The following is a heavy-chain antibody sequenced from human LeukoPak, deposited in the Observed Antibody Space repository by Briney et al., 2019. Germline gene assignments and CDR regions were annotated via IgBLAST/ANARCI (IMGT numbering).Heavy chain of an antibody. CDR2: IYSSRS. CDR3: ARAYSSGWYNYWFDP. V-gene: IGHV4-4*07. D-gene: IGHD6-19*01. CDR1: GASISSYY. Sequence: SSETLSLTCTVSGASISSYYWSWIRQPAGKGLEWIGRIYSSRSIYNPSLKSRVTMSVDTSKNQFSLKLSSVTAADTAVYYCARAYSSGWYNYWFDPWGQGTLVTVSS. J-gene: IGHJ5*02.